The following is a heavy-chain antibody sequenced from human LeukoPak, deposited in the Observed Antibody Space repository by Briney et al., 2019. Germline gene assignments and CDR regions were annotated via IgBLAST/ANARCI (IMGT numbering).Heavy chain of an antibody. Sequence: PSETLSLICTVSGGSISSNYWSWIRQPAGKGLEWIGRIHSTGSTNYNPSLKSRVTISVDKSKNQFSLKLSSVTAADTAVYYCARGYDSSGYPWAFDIWGQGTMVTVSS. V-gene: IGHV4-4*07. D-gene: IGHD3-22*01. J-gene: IGHJ3*02. CDR1: GGSISSNY. CDR3: ARGYDSSGYPWAFDI. CDR2: IHSTGST.